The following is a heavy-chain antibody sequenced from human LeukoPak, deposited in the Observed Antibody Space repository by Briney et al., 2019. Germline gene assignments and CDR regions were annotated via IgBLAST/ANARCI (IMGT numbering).Heavy chain of an antibody. D-gene: IGHD4-17*01. Sequence: GGSLRRSCAASGVTFSSYARHWVRQAPGKGLEWVAVISYDGSNKYYADSVKGRFTISRDNSKNTLYLQMNSLRAEDTAVYYCARSLEYGDYLSNWFDPWGQGTLVTVSS. CDR2: ISYDGSNK. V-gene: IGHV3-30*04. CDR3: ARSLEYGDYLSNWFDP. J-gene: IGHJ5*02. CDR1: GVTFSSYA.